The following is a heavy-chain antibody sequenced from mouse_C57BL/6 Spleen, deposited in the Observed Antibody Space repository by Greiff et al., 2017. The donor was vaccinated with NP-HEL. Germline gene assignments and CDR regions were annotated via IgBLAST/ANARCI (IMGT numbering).Heavy chain of an antibody. V-gene: IGHV5-17*01. CDR3: ARPEDYGSSLRY. D-gene: IGHD1-1*01. CDR2: ISSGSSTI. CDR1: GFTFSDYG. Sequence: DVQLVESGGGLVKPGGSLKLSCAASGFTFSDYGMHWVRQAPEKGLEWVAYISSGSSTIYYADTVKGRFTLSRDNAKNTLCLQMTSLRSEDTAMYYCARPEDYGSSLRYWGQGTTLTVSS. J-gene: IGHJ2*01.